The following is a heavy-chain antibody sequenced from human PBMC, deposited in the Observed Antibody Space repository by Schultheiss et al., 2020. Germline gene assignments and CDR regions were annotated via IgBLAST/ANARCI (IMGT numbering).Heavy chain of an antibody. CDR3: TTALDIVVVPADDI. J-gene: IGHJ3*02. CDR2: IKSKTDGGTT. V-gene: IGHV3-15*01. CDR1: GFTFSSSW. Sequence: GGSLRLSCAASGFTFSSSWMHWVCQAPEKGLEWVGRIKSKTDGGTTDYAAPVKGRFTISRDDSKNTLYLQMNSLKTEDTAVYYCTTALDIVVVPADDIWGKGTMVTVSS. D-gene: IGHD2-2*03.